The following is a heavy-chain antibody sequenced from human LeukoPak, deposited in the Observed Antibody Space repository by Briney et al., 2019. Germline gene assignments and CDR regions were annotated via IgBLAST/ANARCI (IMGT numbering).Heavy chain of an antibody. Sequence: SETLSLTCAVYGGSFSNYHWSWIRQPPGKGLEWIGEINHSGSTNYNPSLKSRVTISVDTSKNQFSLKLRSVTAADTAVYYCARDDAFDIWGQGTMVTVSS. CDR2: INHSGST. CDR1: GGSFSNYH. J-gene: IGHJ3*02. V-gene: IGHV4-34*01. CDR3: ARDDAFDI.